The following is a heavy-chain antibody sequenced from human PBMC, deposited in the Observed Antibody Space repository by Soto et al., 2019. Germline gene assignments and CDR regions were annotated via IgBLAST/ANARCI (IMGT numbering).Heavy chain of an antibody. J-gene: IGHJ5*02. V-gene: IGHV1-2*02. CDR2: INPNSGDT. CDR1: GYTFTGYY. CDR3: ARDLAGSTSFTTHPYNWFDP. D-gene: IGHD2-2*01. Sequence: QVQLVQSGAEVKKPGASVKVSCKASGYTFTGYYMHWVRQAPGQGLEWMGWINPNSGDTNYAQKFQGRVTMTRDTSISTAYMELSRLRSDDTAVYYCARDLAGSTSFTTHPYNWFDPWGQGTLVTVSS.